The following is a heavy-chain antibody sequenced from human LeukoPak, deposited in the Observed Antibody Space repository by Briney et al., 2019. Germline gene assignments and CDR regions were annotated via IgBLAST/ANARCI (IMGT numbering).Heavy chain of an antibody. D-gene: IGHD4-23*01. CDR3: AKLGGNSRHCWFDP. J-gene: IGHJ5*02. CDR2: IFNSGST. V-gene: IGHV4-59*01. CDR1: GASISSYF. Sequence: SETLSLTCTVSGASISSYFWSWIRQPPGKGLEWIGYIFNSGSTNYNPSLKSRITMSVDTSKNQFSLKLSSVTAADTAVYYCAKLGGNSRHCWFDPWGQGTLVTVSS.